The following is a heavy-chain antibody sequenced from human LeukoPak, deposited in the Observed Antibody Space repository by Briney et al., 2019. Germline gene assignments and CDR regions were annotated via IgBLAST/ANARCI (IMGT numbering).Heavy chain of an antibody. CDR2: ISHDGSNK. V-gene: IGHV3-30*03. J-gene: IGHJ6*02. Sequence: GGSLRLSCAASGFTFDDYSMNWVRQAPGKGLEWVAFISHDGSNKYYADSVKGRFTISRDNSKNTLYLQMNSLRGYDSAVYYCARPLSNGYFHDSGGYYPYAMDVWGQGTTVTVSS. CDR1: GFTFDDYS. D-gene: IGHD3-22*01. CDR3: ARPLSNGYFHDSGGYYPYAMDV.